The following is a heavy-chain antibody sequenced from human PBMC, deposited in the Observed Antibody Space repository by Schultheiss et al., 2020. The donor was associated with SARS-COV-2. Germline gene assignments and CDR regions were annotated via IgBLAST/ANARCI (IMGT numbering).Heavy chain of an antibody. D-gene: IGHD1-1*01. J-gene: IGHJ4*02. CDR2: IKQDGSEK. V-gene: IGHV3-7*03. CDR1: GFTFSSYA. Sequence: GGSLRLSCAASGFTFSSYAMSWVRQAPGKGLEWVANIKQDGSEKYYVDSVKGRFTISRDNAKNSLYLQMNTLRADDTAVYYCSRGVGTLKHIDYWGQGSLVTVSS. CDR3: SRGVGTLKHIDY.